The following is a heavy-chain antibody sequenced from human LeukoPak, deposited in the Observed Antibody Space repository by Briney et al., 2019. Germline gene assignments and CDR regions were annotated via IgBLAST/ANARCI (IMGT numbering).Heavy chain of an antibody. CDR1: GFTFGDYA. CDR2: TRNKANRGTT. J-gene: IGHJ4*02. Sequence: PGGSLRLSCTASGFTFGDYAMSWFRQAPGKGLEWVGFTRNKANRGTTDYAASVKGRFTVSRDDSKSIAYLQMNSLKIEDTAVYYCTRDWIPDYWGQGTLVTVSS. CDR3: TRDWIPDY. D-gene: IGHD1-1*01. V-gene: IGHV3-49*03.